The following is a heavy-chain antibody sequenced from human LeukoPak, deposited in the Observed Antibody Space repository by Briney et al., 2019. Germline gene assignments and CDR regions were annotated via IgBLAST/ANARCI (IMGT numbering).Heavy chain of an antibody. CDR1: GGTFSSYA. Sequence: SVKLSCKASGGTFSSYAISWVRQAPGQGLEWMGRIIPILGIANYAQKFQGRVTTTADKPTSTAYMKLSSLRSEDTAVYSCARVFITGSTGGYYYYGMDVWGQGTTVTVSS. D-gene: IGHD1/OR15-1a*01. CDR2: IIPILGIA. CDR3: ARVFITGSTGGYYYYGMDV. J-gene: IGHJ6*02. V-gene: IGHV1-69*04.